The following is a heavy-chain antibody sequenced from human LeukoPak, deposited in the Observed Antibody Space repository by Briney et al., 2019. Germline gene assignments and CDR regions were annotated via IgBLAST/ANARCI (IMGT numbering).Heavy chain of an antibody. D-gene: IGHD1-26*01. Sequence: GASVKVSCKASGYTFTSYGISWVRQAPGQGLEWMGWVSAYNGNTNYAQKLQGRVTMTTDTSTSTAYMELRSLRSDDTAVYYCARAPWVAPPRYFDLWGRGTLVTVSS. J-gene: IGHJ2*01. V-gene: IGHV1-18*01. CDR3: ARAPWVAPPRYFDL. CDR1: GYTFTSYG. CDR2: VSAYNGNT.